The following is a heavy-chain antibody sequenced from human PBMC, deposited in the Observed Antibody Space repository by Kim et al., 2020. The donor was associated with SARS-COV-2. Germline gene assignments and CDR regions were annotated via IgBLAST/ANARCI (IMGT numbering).Heavy chain of an antibody. Sequence: GESLKISCKGSGYSFTSYWISWVRQMPGKGLEWMGRIDPSDSYTNYSPSFQGHVTISADKSISTAYLQWSSLKASDTAMYYCARWDSSSNEGYYGMDVWGQGTTVTVSS. CDR3: ARWDSSSNEGYYGMDV. V-gene: IGHV5-10-1*01. CDR1: GYSFTSYW. J-gene: IGHJ6*02. D-gene: IGHD6-13*01. CDR2: IDPSDSYT.